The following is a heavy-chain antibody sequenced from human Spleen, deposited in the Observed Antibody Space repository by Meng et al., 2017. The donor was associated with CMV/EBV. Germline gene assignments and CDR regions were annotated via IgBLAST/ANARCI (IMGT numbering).Heavy chain of an antibody. J-gene: IGHJ4*02. CDR1: GYTFTGFY. V-gene: IGHV1-2*02. Sequence: CKASGYTFTGFYIHWMRQAPGQGLEWMGWINPNTGDTHHAQKFQGRVTMTRDTSISTAYMDLSRLEFDDTAVYFCARDLRELLDYFDYWGQGTLVTVSS. CDR3: ARDLRELLDYFDY. D-gene: IGHD1-26*01. CDR2: INPNTGDT.